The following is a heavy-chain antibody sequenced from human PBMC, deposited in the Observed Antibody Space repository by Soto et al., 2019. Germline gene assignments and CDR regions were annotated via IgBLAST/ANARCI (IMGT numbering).Heavy chain of an antibody. Sequence: KPSETLSLTCSVSTDSLSSGGYYWSWIRQHPGKGLEWIGYIYYSGSTYYNPSLKSRVTISVDTSKNQFSLNLTSVTAADTAVYRCARSRGGGVYFDSWGKGTLVTVSS. V-gene: IGHV4-31*02. J-gene: IGHJ4*02. CDR3: ARSRGGGVYFDS. CDR2: IYYSGST. CDR1: TDSLSSGGYY. D-gene: IGHD2-8*02.